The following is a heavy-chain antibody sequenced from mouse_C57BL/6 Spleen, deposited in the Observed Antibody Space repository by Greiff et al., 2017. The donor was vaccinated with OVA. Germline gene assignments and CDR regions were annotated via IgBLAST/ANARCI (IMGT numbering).Heavy chain of an antibody. J-gene: IGHJ3*01. Sequence: QVQLQQPGAELVKPGASVKLSCKASGYTFTSYWMHWVKQRPGQGLEWIGMIHPNSGSTNYNEKFKSKATLTVDKSYSTAYMQLSSLTSEDSAVYYCARDSSGYGSFAYWGQGTLVTVSA. CDR1: GYTFTSYW. V-gene: IGHV1-64*01. CDR3: ARDSSGYGSFAY. CDR2: IHPNSGST. D-gene: IGHD3-2*02.